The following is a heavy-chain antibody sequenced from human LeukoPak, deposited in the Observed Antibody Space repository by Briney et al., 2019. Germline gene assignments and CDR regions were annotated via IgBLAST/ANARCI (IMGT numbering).Heavy chain of an antibody. D-gene: IGHD2-2*02. CDR2: IRYDGNNK. Sequence: GGSLRLSCAASGFTFSNYGIHWVRQAPGKGLEWMAFIRYDGNNKYYADSVKGRFTISRDNSKNTLYLQMNSLRAEDTAVYYCAKEFVVPATIGGAFDIWGQGTMVTVSS. J-gene: IGHJ3*02. CDR3: AKEFVVPATIGGAFDI. V-gene: IGHV3-30*02. CDR1: GFTFSNYG.